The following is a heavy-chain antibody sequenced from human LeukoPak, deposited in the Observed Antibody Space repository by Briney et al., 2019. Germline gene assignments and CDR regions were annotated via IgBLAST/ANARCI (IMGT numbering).Heavy chain of an antibody. J-gene: IGHJ3*02. CDR1: GFTFSSYA. CDR3: AKDRGYYYDSSGYYHHDAFDI. Sequence: PGGSLRLSCAPSGFTFSSYAMSWVRQAPGKGLEWVSAMSGSGGSTYYADSVKGRFTISRDNSKNTLYLQMNSLRAEDTAVYYCAKDRGYYYDSSGYYHHDAFDIWGQGTMVTVSS. D-gene: IGHD3-22*01. V-gene: IGHV3-23*01. CDR2: MSGSGGST.